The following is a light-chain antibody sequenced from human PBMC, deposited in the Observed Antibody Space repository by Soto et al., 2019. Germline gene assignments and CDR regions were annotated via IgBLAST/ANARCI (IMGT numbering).Light chain of an antibody. CDR2: EVS. CDR1: SSDVGGYNY. CDR3: SSYAGSNNSV. J-gene: IGLJ1*01. V-gene: IGLV2-8*01. Sequence: QSALTQPPSASGSPGQSVTISCTGTSSDVGGYNYVSWYQQQPGKAPKLMIYEVSKRPSGVPDRFSGSKSGNTASLTVSGLQPEDEADYYCSSYAGSNNSVFGTGTKLTVL.